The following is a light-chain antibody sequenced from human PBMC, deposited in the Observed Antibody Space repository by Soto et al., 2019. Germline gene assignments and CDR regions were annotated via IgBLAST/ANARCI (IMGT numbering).Light chain of an antibody. CDR2: DAS. J-gene: IGKJ3*01. V-gene: IGKV3-11*01. CDR1: QSISSY. Sequence: EIVLTQSPATLSLSPGERATLSCRASQSISSYLAWYQQKPDQAPRLLIYDASNRATGIPARFSGSGSGTDFTLTISSLEPEGFAVYYCQQRSTWPFTFGPGTKVDIK. CDR3: QQRSTWPFT.